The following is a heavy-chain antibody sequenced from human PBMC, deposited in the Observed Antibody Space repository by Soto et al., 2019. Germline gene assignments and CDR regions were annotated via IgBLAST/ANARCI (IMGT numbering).Heavy chain of an antibody. Sequence: QVQLQQWGAGLLKPSETLSLTCAVYGGSFSGYYWSWIRQPPGKGLEWIGEINHCGSTNYNPSLKGRVPQSVGPAQSHFSLKLSSVTAADTAVYSGARSRATVTTRNDYYYGMDVWGQGTTVTVSS. CDR3: ARSRATVTTRNDYYYGMDV. CDR2: INHCGST. V-gene: IGHV4-34*01. D-gene: IGHD4-17*01. CDR1: GGSFSGYY. J-gene: IGHJ6*02.